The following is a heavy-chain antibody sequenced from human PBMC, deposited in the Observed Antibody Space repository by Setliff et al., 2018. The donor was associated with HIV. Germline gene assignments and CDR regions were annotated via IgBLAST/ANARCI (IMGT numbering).Heavy chain of an antibody. J-gene: IGHJ6*03. CDR1: GRSIGSYH. CDR3: AREFSERSPNPDHYYYYMDV. CDR2: IRHSGYT. V-gene: IGHV4-59*01. Sequence: SETLSPTSNVSGRSIGSYHWAWIRKSPGKGLEYIGNIRHSGYTNYNPSLKSRLNMSVDTSNYQISLKLTAVTAAYTAVYYCAREFSERSPNPDHYYYYMDVWGKGTTVTVSS. D-gene: IGHD6-19*01.